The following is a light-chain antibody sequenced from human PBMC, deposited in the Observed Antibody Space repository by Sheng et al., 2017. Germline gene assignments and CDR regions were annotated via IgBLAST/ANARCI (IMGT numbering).Light chain of an antibody. CDR3: QQRYTWPT. V-gene: IGKV3-11*01. CDR2: DAS. J-gene: IGKJ3*01. CDR1: QSISDN. Sequence: EIVMTQSPATLSVSPGERATLSCRASQSISDNVAWYHHKPGQTPRLLIYDASKRATGIPARFSGGGFGTVFSLTISSLEPEDFAVYYCQQRYTWPTFGPGTKVDVK.